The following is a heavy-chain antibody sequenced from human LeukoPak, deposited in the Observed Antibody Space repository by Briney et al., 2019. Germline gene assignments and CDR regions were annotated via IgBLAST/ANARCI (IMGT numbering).Heavy chain of an antibody. CDR1: GFNFSNYW. J-gene: IGHJ4*02. CDR2: IKQDGSES. Sequence: GGSLRLSCAASGFNFSNYWMTWVRQAPGKGLEWVANIKQDGSESYYVDSVKGRFTISKDNAKISLYLQMNSLRAEDTAVYYCARGVPTGIGYLDYWGQGTLVNVSS. D-gene: IGHD1-1*01. CDR3: ARGVPTGIGYLDY. V-gene: IGHV3-7*01.